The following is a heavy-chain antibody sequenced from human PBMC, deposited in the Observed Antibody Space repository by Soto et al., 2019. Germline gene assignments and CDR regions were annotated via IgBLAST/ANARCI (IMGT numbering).Heavy chain of an antibody. CDR1: GFTFSSYA. V-gene: IGHV3-23*01. D-gene: IGHD6-25*01. CDR3: AKRGLYSSESRHYFDY. CDR2: ISGSGGSI. J-gene: IGHJ4*01. Sequence: PGGSLRLSCAASGFTFSSYAMSWVRQAPGQGLEWVSVISGSGGSIYYADSVKGRFTISRDNSKNTVYLQMNSLRAEDTAVYYCAKRGLYSSESRHYFDYWGHGTLVTVSS.